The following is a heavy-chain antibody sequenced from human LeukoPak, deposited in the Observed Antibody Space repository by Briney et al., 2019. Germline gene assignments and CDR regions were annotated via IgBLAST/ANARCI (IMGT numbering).Heavy chain of an antibody. J-gene: IGHJ6*03. CDR1: GGTFSSYA. D-gene: IGHD2-2*02. V-gene: IGHV1-69*13. CDR3: ARDRGVVVPAAIPWERYYYYYYYMDV. CDR2: IIPIFGTA. Sequence: GASVKVSCKASGGTFSSYAISWVRQAPGQGLEWMGGIIPIFGTANYAQKFQGRVTITADESTSTAYMELSSLRSEDTAVYYCARDRGVVVPAAIPWERYYYYYYYMDVWGKGTTVTVSS.